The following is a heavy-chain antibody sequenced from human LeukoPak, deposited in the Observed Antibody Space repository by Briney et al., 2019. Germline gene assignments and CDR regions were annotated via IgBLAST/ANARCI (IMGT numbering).Heavy chain of an antibody. V-gene: IGHV3-21*01. Sequence: PGGSLRLSCAASGFTFSSYSMNWVRQAPGKGLEWVSSISSSSSHIYYADSVKGRFTISRDNAKNSLHLQMNSLGAEDTAVYYCARGKGMKIAAPVSSWGQGTLVTVSS. D-gene: IGHD6-6*01. CDR1: GFTFSSYS. CDR2: ISSSSSHI. J-gene: IGHJ4*02. CDR3: ARGKGMKIAAPVSS.